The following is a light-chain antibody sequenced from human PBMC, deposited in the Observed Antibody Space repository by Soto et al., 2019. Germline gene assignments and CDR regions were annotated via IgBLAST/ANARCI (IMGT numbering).Light chain of an antibody. CDR2: VAS. V-gene: IGKV1-9*01. J-gene: IGKJ1*01. CDR3: QQLHNYPRT. CDR1: QGIDSY. Sequence: DIQLTQSPSFLSASVGDRVTITCRASQGIDSYLAWYQQKPGKAPKLLISVASTLQSGVPSRFSGSASGTEFTLTISSLQPEDFATYYCQQLHNYPRTFGQGTKVDIK.